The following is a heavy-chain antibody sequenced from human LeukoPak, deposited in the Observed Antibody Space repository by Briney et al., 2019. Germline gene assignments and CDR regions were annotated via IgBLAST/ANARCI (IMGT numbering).Heavy chain of an antibody. CDR2: INHSGST. CDR1: GFTFSSYW. J-gene: IGHJ3*02. D-gene: IGHD4-17*01. Sequence: PGGSLRLSCAASGFTFSSYWMNWARQPPGKGLEWIGEINHSGSTNYNPSLKSRVTISVDTSKNQFSLKLSSVTAADTAVYYCAREDYGRAFDIWGQGTMVTVSS. CDR3: AREDYGRAFDI. V-gene: IGHV4-34*01.